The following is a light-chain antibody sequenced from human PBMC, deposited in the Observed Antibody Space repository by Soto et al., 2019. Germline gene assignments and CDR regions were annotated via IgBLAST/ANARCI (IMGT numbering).Light chain of an antibody. CDR1: SSNIGNNY. CDR2: DNN. CDR3: GTWDSSLSVHV. V-gene: IGLV1-51*01. Sequence: QSVLTQPPSVSAAPGQKVTISCSGSSSNIGNNYVSWYQQVPGTAPKLLIYDNNKRPSGNPNRFSGTMSGTSATLGISGLQTGDKADYYCGTWDSSLSVHVFGTGTKVTVL. J-gene: IGLJ1*01.